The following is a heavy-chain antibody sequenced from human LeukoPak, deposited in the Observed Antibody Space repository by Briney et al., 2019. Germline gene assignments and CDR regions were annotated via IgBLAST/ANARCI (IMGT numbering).Heavy chain of an antibody. CDR2: IGTAGDT. D-gene: IGHD3-10*01. Sequence: QPGGSLRLSCAASGFTFSSYDMHWVRQATGKGLEWVSAIGTAGDTYYPGSVKGRFTISRENAKNSLYLQMNSLRAGDTAVYYCARGGVTMVRGVLNPTFDYWGQGTLVTVSS. V-gene: IGHV3-13*01. CDR3: ARGGVTMVRGVLNPTFDY. J-gene: IGHJ4*02. CDR1: GFTFSSYD.